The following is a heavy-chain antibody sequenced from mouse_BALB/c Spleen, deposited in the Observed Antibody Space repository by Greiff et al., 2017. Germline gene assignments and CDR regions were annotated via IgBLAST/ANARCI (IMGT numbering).Heavy chain of an antibody. Sequence: EVKLVESGGGLVQPGGSRKLSCAASGFTFSSFGMHWVRQAPEKGLEWVAYISSGSSTIYYADTVKGRFTISRDNPKNTLFLQMTSLRSEDTAMYYCARGGRYDVRGDYWGQGTTLTVSS. D-gene: IGHD2-14*01. CDR3: ARGGRYDVRGDY. CDR1: GFTFSSFG. CDR2: ISSGSSTI. V-gene: IGHV5-17*02. J-gene: IGHJ2*01.